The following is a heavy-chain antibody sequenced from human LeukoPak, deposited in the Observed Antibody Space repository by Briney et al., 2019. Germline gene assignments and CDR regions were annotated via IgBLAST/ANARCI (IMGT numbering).Heavy chain of an antibody. CDR2: ISGSGGST. Sequence: PGGSLRLSCAASGFTFSSYAMSWVRQAPGKGLEWVSAISGSGGSTYYADSVKGRFTISRDNSKNTLYLQMNSLRANATPIYYWASRWLGKAETYYSTSNGMGAWGQGPTGTVS. CDR1: GFTFSSYA. D-gene: IGHD5-24*01. V-gene: IGHV3-23*01. J-gene: IGHJ6*02. CDR3: ASRWLGKAETYYSTSNGMGA.